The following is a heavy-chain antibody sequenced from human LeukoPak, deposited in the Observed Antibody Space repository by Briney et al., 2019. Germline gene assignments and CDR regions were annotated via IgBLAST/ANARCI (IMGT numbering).Heavy chain of an antibody. CDR3: ARDNAPAGGGLDY. Sequence: GESLRLSCAASGFTVSSNHMTWVRQAPGKGLEWVSEIYTGGLTFYADSVTGRFTISRGNSKNTVYLQMNSLGVEDTARYYCARDNAPAGGGLDYWGQGTLVTVSS. V-gene: IGHV3-53*01. CDR2: IYTGGLT. CDR1: GFTVSSNH. J-gene: IGHJ4*02. D-gene: IGHD2-2*01.